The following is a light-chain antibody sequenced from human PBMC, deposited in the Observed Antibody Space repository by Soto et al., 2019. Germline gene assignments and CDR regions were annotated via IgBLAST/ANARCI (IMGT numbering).Light chain of an antibody. CDR3: SVWDDSLNGPV. CDR1: SSNIGASYD. J-gene: IGLJ3*02. V-gene: IGLV1-40*01. CDR2: ANS. Sequence: QLVLTQPPSVSGAPGQRVTISCTGSSSNIGASYDVHWYQQLPGTAPKLLIYANSNRPSGVPDRFSGSKSGTSASLAISGLQSDDEADYFCSVWDDSLNGPVFGGGTKLTVL.